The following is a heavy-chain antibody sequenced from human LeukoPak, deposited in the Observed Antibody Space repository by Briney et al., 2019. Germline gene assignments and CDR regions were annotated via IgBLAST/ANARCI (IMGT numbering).Heavy chain of an antibody. CDR2: IYTSGST. D-gene: IGHD5-12*01. CDR3: ARDPSGYKKLGYYYGMDV. CDR1: GGSISSYY. V-gene: IGHV4-4*07. J-gene: IGHJ6*02. Sequence: SETLSLTCTVSGGSISSYYWSWIRQPAGKGLEWIGRIYTSGSTNYNPSLKSRVTMSVDTSKNQFSLKLSSVTAADTAVYYCARDPSGYKKLGYYYGMDVWGQGTTVTVSS.